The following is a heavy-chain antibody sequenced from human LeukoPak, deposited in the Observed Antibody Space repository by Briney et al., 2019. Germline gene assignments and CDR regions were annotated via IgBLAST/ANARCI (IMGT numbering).Heavy chain of an antibody. CDR1: GFTFSSYQ. D-gene: IGHD4-11*01. CDR2: IKEDGNER. V-gene: IGHV3-7*01. Sequence: GGSLRLSCAASGFTFSSYQMSWVRQAPGKGLERVANIKEDGNERYYLDSVKGRFTISRDNAKNSLYLQMNSLRAGDTAVYYCARGGETKLTYWGQGTLVTVSS. J-gene: IGHJ4*02. CDR3: ARGGETKLTY.